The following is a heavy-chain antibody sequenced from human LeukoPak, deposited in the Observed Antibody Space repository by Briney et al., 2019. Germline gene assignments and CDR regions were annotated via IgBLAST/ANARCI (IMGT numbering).Heavy chain of an antibody. J-gene: IGHJ1*01. V-gene: IGHV1-2*02. CDR2: INPNSGGT. CDR1: GYTFTGYY. CDR3: ARGSFSADAPLVLDYFHH. Sequence: GASVQVSCKASGYTFTGYYIHWVRQAPGQGLEWMGWINPNSGGTDYAQKFQGRVTMTRDTSISTAYMELSRLKSDDTAVYYCARGSFSADAPLVLDYFHHWGQGTLVTVSS. D-gene: IGHD5-18*01.